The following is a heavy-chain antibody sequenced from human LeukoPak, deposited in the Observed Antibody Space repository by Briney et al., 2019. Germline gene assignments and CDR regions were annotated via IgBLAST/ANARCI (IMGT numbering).Heavy chain of an antibody. CDR2: IDHSGST. CDR1: GGSFSGYY. J-gene: IGHJ5*02. V-gene: IGHV4-34*01. D-gene: IGHD2-15*01. CDR3: ARASSAPRYCSGGSCYRSNWFDP. Sequence: PSETLSLTCAVYGGSFSGYYWSWIRQPPGKGLEWSGEIDHSGSTNYNPSLKSRVTISVDTSKNQFSLKLSSVTAADTAVYYCARASSAPRYCSGGSCYRSNWFDPWGQGTLVTVSS.